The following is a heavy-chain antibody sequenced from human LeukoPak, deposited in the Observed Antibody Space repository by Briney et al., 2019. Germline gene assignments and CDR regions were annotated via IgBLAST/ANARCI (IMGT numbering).Heavy chain of an antibody. CDR2: IYSDNT. D-gene: IGHD4/OR15-4a*01. CDR3: ARRAGAYSHPYDY. CDR1: GFTVSSNS. V-gene: IGHV3-53*01. Sequence: GGPLRLSCTVSGFTVSSNSMSWVRQAPGKGLEWVSFIYSDNTHYSDSVKGRFTISRDNSKNTLYLQMNSLRAEDTAVYYCARRAGAYSHPYDYWGQRTLVTVSS. J-gene: IGHJ4*02.